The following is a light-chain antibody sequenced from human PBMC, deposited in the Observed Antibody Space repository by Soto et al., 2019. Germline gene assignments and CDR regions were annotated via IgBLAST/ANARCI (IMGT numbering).Light chain of an antibody. V-gene: IGKV2-24*01. CDR3: IQATQFSWT. CDR2: KIS. Sequence: VITGRPASVSSESSDSLLHSDRNTYLSWHHQRPGQPPRLLIYKISKRLPGVPERISGSGAGTEFTLKISRVEAEDVGIYYCIQATQFSWTFGQGAKADI. J-gene: IGKJ1*01. CDR1: DSLLHSDRNTY.